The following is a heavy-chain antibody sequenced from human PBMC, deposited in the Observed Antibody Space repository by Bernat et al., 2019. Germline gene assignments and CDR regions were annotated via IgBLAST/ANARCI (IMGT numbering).Heavy chain of an antibody. D-gene: IGHD3-16*01. V-gene: IGHV3-15*01. CDR3: AASFLGPGGFDI. CDR2: SRGKTAGGTI. J-gene: IGHJ3*02. Sequence: ELHLEESGGGLVEPGGSLTLSCAASEFTFTNAWLGWVRQAPGKGLEWLGRSRGKTAGGTIDYTPTVEGRFTIAGDESKNTVYLQMNGLKTEDTAAYYCAASFLGPGGFDIWGQGTMVTVSP. CDR1: EFTFTNAW.